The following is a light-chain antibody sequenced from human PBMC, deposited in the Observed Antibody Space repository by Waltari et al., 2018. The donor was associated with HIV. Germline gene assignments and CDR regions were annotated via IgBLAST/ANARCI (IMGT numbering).Light chain of an antibody. V-gene: IGLV2-11*01. CDR3: CSNAGSHVV. CDR1: SSALGRYNY. J-gene: IGLJ2*01. Sequence: QSALTQPRSVSGSPGQSVTISCTGISSALGRYNYVSWYQQDPGKAPKHMLLDVNKRPSGVPARFSGSKSGNTASLTISGLQAEDEADYYCCSNAGSHVVFGGGTKVTVL. CDR2: DVN.